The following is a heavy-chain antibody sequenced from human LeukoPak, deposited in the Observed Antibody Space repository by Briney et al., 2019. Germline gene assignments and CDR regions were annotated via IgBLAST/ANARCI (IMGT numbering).Heavy chain of an antibody. V-gene: IGHV5-10-1*01. D-gene: IGHD1-26*01. J-gene: IGHJ6*04. CDR1: GYSFTSYW. CDR2: IDPSNSYI. CDR3: ARHGTPGYYYGMDV. Sequence: GESLKISCKGSGYSFTSYWIGWVRQTPGKGLEWMGRIDPSNSYINYSPSFQGHVTISADKSISTAYLQWSSLKGSDTAIYYCARHGTPGYYYGMDVWGKGTTVTVSS.